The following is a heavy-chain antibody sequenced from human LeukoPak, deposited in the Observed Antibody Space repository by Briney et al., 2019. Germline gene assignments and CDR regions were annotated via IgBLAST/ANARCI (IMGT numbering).Heavy chain of an antibody. V-gene: IGHV3-30*18. D-gene: IGHD6-13*01. J-gene: IGHJ4*02. Sequence: PGGSLRLSCAASGFTFSSYGMHWVRQAPGKGLEWVAVISYDGSNKYYADSVKGRFTISRDNSKNTLYLQMNSLRAEDTAVYYCAKPLFLAAAGTGSFDYWGQGTLVTVSS. CDR3: AKPLFLAAAGTGSFDY. CDR1: GFTFSSYG. CDR2: ISYDGSNK.